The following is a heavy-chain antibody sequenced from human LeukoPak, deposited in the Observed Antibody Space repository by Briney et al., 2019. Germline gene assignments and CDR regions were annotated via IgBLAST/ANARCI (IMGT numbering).Heavy chain of an antibody. D-gene: IGHD3-10*01. CDR2: MYYSGST. CDR1: GGSISSSSYY. V-gene: IGHV4-39*01. Sequence: PSETLSLTCTVSGGSISSSSYYWGWIRQPPGKGLEWIGSMYYSGSTYYNPSLKSRVTISVDTSKNQFSLKLSSVTAADTAVYYCARHYGSGKPWFDYWAREPWSPSPQ. J-gene: IGHJ4*02. CDR3: ARHYGSGKPWFDY.